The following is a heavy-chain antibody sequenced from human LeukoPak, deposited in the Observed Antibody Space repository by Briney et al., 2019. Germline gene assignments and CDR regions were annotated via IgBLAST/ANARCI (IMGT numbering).Heavy chain of an antibody. D-gene: IGHD3-10*01. V-gene: IGHV4-39*07. Sequence: SETLSLTCTVSGGSISSSSYYWGWIRQPPGKGLEWIGSIYYSGSTYYNPSLKSRVTISVDTSKNQFSLKLSSVTAADTAVYYCARGRFGVFDYWGQGTLVTVSS. CDR2: IYYSGST. CDR3: ARGRFGVFDY. J-gene: IGHJ4*02. CDR1: GGSISSSSYY.